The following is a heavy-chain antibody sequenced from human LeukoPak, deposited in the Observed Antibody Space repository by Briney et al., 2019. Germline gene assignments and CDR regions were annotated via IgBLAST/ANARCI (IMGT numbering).Heavy chain of an antibody. CDR3: ARSDDSSGYYYHFDY. J-gene: IGHJ4*02. Sequence: RASVKVSCKASGGTFSSYAISWVRQAPGQGLEWMGRIIPILGIANYAQKFQGRVTITADKSTSTAYMELSSLRSEDTAVYYCARSDDSSGYYYHFDYWGQGTLVTVSS. V-gene: IGHV1-69*04. CDR1: GGTFSSYA. D-gene: IGHD3-22*01. CDR2: IIPILGIA.